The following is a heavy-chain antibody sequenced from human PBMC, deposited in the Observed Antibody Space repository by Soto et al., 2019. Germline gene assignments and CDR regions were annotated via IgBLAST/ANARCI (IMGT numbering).Heavy chain of an antibody. V-gene: IGHV3-73*01. Sequence: GGSLRLSCAASGFIFRGSARHWVRQASGEGLEWVGRIRSKANSYATAYAASVKGRFTISRDDSKNTAYLQMNSLKTEDTAMYYCTRHLPLYDSSGYYYYFDLWGQGTLVTVSS. D-gene: IGHD3-22*01. J-gene: IGHJ4*02. CDR1: GFIFRGSA. CDR3: TRHLPLYDSSGYYYYFDL. CDR2: IRSKANSYAT.